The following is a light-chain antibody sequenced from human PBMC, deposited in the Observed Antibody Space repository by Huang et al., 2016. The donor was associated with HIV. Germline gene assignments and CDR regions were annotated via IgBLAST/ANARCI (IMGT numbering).Light chain of an antibody. V-gene: IGKV3-15*01. CDR2: GAS. CDR1: HSITSN. J-gene: IGKJ4*01. CDR3: QQYNNWPLT. Sequence: EIVMTQSPATLSVSPWERATLSCRASHSITSNLAWYQQTPGQAPRLLIYGASTRATGIPVRFVGSGSGTQFTLTISSLQSEDFAIYYCQQYNNWPLTFGGGTKVEIK.